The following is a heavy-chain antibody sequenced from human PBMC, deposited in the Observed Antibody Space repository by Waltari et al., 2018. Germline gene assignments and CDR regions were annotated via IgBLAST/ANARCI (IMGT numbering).Heavy chain of an antibody. Sequence: VQLLESGGGLVQPGGSLRLYCAASGFTFSNYTMTWVRQAPGKGLEWVSAISGSVGSTYSADSVKGRFTISRDNSKNTLYLQMNSLRAEDTAVYYCAKDTPDYYDSSGYYLYGMDVWGQGTTVTVSS. CDR1: GFTFSNYT. V-gene: IGHV3-23*01. J-gene: IGHJ6*02. D-gene: IGHD3-22*01. CDR3: AKDTPDYYDSSGYYLYGMDV. CDR2: ISGSVGST.